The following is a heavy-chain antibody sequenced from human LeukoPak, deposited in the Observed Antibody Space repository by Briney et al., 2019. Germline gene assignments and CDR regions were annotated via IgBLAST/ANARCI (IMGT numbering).Heavy chain of an antibody. CDR1: GFTFSSYA. D-gene: IGHD6-19*01. J-gene: IGHJ4*02. CDR2: ISYDGNNK. CDR3: ASSRSGWIYFDY. V-gene: IGHV3-30*15. Sequence: GGSLRLSCAASGFTFSSYAMHWVRQAPGKGLEWVAVISYDGNNKYYADSVKGRFTISRDNSKNALHLQMSSLRVEDTAVYYCASSRSGWIYFDYWGQGTLVTVSS.